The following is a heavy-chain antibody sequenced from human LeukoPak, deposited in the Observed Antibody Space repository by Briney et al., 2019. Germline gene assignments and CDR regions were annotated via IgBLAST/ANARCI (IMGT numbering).Heavy chain of an antibody. CDR1: GGSFSSYY. CDR2: IYYTGT. CDR3: ASRKLGNDY. D-gene: IGHD7-27*01. Sequence: PSETLSLTCTVSGGSFSSYYWSWIRQSPGKGLEWIGYIYYTGTSYNPFLKSRVTISADTSKNQFSLKLISVTAADTAVYYCASRKLGNDYWGQGTLVTVSS. J-gene: IGHJ4*02. V-gene: IGHV4-59*01.